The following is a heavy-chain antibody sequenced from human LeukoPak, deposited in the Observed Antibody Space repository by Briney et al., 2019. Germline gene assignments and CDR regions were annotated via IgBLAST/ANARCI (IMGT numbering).Heavy chain of an antibody. CDR2: IYYSGST. J-gene: IGHJ4*02. CDR3: ALEWELGKVDY. D-gene: IGHD1-26*01. Sequence: SETLSLTCTVSGGSISSYYWSWIRQPPGKGLESIGYIYYSGSTNYNPSLKSRVTTSVDTSKNQFSLKLSSVTAADTAVYYCALEWELGKVDYWGQGTLVTVSS. V-gene: IGHV4-59*01. CDR1: GGSISSYY.